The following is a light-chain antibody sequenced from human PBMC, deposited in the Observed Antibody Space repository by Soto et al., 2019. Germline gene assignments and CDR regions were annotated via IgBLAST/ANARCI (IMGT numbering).Light chain of an antibody. V-gene: IGLV2-14*01. CDR2: DVS. CDR1: SSDVGGYNY. J-gene: IGLJ1*01. CDR3: SSYTSSSTLYV. Sequence: QSVLTQPASVSGSPGQSITISCTGTSSDVGGYNYVSWYQQHPGTAPKLMIYDVSNRPSGVSNRFSGSKSGKTASLTISGLQAEDEADYYCSSYTSSSTLYVFGTGTKVPVL.